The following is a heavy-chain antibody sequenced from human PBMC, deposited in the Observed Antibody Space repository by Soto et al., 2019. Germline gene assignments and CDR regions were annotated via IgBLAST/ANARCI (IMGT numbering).Heavy chain of an antibody. V-gene: IGHV4-59*01. CDR1: GGSISSYY. J-gene: IGHJ6*02. D-gene: IGHD3-9*01. CDR2: IYYTGLS. Sequence: SETLSLTCTVSGGSISSYYWSWIRQPPGKGLEWIGYIYYTGLSNSNPSLNSRVTMSVDTSKNQFSLKLSSVTAADTAVYYCARVLRYFDWLEDNGMDVWGQGTTVTVSS. CDR3: ARVLRYFDWLEDNGMDV.